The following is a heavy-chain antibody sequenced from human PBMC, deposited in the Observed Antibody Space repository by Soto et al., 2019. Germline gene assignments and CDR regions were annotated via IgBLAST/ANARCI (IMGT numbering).Heavy chain of an antibody. D-gene: IGHD1-7*01. CDR3: ARDLGITGTTSLRYYYYGMVV. CDR1: GFTFSSYS. V-gene: IGHV3-21*01. Sequence: EVQLVESGGGLVKPGGSLRLSCAASGFTFSSYSMNWVRQAPGKGLEWVSSISSSSSYIYYADSVKGRFTISRDNAKNSLYLQMNSLRAEDTAVYYCARDLGITGTTSLRYYYYGMVVWGQGTTVTVSS. J-gene: IGHJ6*02. CDR2: ISSSSSYI.